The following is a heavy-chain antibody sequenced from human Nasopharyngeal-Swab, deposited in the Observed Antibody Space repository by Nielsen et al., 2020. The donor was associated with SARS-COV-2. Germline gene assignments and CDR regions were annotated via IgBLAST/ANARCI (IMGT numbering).Heavy chain of an antibody. CDR3: ARDTLFMVQDGWFDP. Sequence: ASVKISCKASGYTFTSYYTHWVRQAPGQRLEWMGIINASGGSTSYAQKFQGRVTMTRDTYTSTVYMELSSLRSEDTAVYYCARDTLFMVQDGWFDPWGQGTLVTVSS. J-gene: IGHJ5*02. CDR2: INASGGST. CDR1: GYTFTSYY. D-gene: IGHD3-10*01. V-gene: IGHV1-46*01.